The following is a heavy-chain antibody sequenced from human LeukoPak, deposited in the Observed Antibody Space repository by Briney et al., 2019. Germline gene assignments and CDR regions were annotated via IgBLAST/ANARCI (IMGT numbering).Heavy chain of an antibody. J-gene: IGHJ6*02. CDR1: GFTFTSSA. CDR3: AALHPPVVPAAGNYYGMDV. D-gene: IGHD2-2*01. CDR2: XXXXSGNT. V-gene: IGHV1-58*01. Sequence: ASVKVSCKASGFTFTSSAVLWVRQARGQRLEWXXXXXXXSGNTNYAQKFXERVTITRDMSTSTAYMELSSLRSEDTAVYYCAALHPPVVPAAGNYYGMDVWGQGTTVTVSS.